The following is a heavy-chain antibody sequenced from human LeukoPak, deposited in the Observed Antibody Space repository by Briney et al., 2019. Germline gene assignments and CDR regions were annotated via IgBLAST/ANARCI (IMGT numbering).Heavy chain of an antibody. CDR3: ARTYDFGRGPPGDAFDN. J-gene: IGHJ3*02. CDR1: GFTFTIFG. V-gene: IGHV3-48*01. D-gene: IGHD3-3*01. CDR2: SDARSGIT. Sequence: GGSLRLSCAASGFTFTIFGLNWVRQAPGRGPEWVSYSDARSGITYYADSVQGRFTLSRDNARESVFLHMDSLRVDDTAVYYCARTYDFGRGPPGDAFDNWGPGTWVIVSS.